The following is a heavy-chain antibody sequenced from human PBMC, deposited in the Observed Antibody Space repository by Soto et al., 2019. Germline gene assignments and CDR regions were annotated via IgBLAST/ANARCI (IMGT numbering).Heavy chain of an antibody. CDR1: GGSFSGYY. CDR3: ASTAMAIFDY. V-gene: IGHV4-34*01. J-gene: IGHJ4*02. Sequence: LSLTCAVYGGSFSGYYWSWIRQPPGKGLEWIGEINHSGSTNYKPSLKSRVTISVDTSKNQFSLKLSSVTAADTAVYYCASTAMAIFDYWGQGTLVTVSS. CDR2: INHSGST. D-gene: IGHD5-18*01.